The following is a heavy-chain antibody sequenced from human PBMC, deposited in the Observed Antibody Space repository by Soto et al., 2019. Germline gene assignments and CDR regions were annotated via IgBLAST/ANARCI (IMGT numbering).Heavy chain of an antibody. Sequence: EVQLVESGGGLVQPGRSLRLSCAASGFTFDDYAMHWVRQAPGKGLEWVSSISFNSDSIDYADSVQGRFTISRDNAKNSRYLQMNSLRAEDTALYHSTKDLIRETRYNYAGYYYYGMDVWGQGTRVTVSS. CDR2: ISFNSDSI. D-gene: IGHD5-18*01. V-gene: IGHV3-9*01. CDR3: TKDLIRETRYNYAGYYYYGMDV. J-gene: IGHJ6*02. CDR1: GFTFDDYA.